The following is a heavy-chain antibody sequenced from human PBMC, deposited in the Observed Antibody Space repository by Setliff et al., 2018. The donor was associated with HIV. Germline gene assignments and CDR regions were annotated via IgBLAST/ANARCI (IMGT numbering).Heavy chain of an antibody. V-gene: IGHV3-49*04. D-gene: IGHD3-9*01. CDR2: INSNTYGGTT. J-gene: IGHJ4*02. CDR3: SRVHSPLYYDILTGYLDY. Sequence: GGSLRLSCTASGFTFGDYAMTWVRQAPGKGPEWVGFINSNTYGGTTDYAASVKGRFTISRDDSKSSAYLLMNSLKTEDTAVYYCSRVHSPLYYDILTGYLDYWGQGTLVTVSS. CDR1: GFTFGDYA.